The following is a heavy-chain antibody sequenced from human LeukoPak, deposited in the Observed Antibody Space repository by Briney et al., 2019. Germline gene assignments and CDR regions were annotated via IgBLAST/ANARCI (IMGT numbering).Heavy chain of an antibody. D-gene: IGHD4-11*01. CDR1: GFTFSGYW. Sequence: GGTLRLSCAASGFTFSGYWMHWIRQAPGQGLVWVSRINSHRTSTSYADSVKGRFTISRDNAKNTLYQQMNSLRAEDTAVYYCARRDYFVPWGERRQVTVCS. J-gene: IGHJ5*02. V-gene: IGHV3-74*01. CDR3: ARRDYFVP. CDR2: INSHRTST.